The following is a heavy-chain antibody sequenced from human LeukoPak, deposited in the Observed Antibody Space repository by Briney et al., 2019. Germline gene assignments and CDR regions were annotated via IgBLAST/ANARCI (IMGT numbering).Heavy chain of an antibody. CDR1: GFSFGTYS. V-gene: IGHV3-48*02. Sequence: GGSLRLSCAGSGFSFGTYSMNWVRQAPGKGLEWVSYISSSISTKYYADSVKGRFTISRDNAKNSLYLQMNSLRDEDKAVYYCARDQYSGHWFYAFDIWGQGTMVTVSS. CDR3: ARDQYSGHWFYAFDI. J-gene: IGHJ3*02. CDR2: ISSSISTK. D-gene: IGHD6-19*01.